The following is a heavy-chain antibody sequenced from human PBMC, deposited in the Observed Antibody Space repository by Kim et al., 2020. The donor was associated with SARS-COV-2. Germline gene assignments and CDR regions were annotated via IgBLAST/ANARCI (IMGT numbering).Heavy chain of an antibody. CDR3: ARWVRDRVFYMDV. V-gene: IGHV3-33*08. CDR1: GFMFSNYG. Sequence: GGSLRLSCAASGFMFSNYGMHWVRQAPGKGLEWVAVTWFDGSQKYYADSVKGRFSISKDNSKSTQFLQMNSLRAEDMAVYYCARWVRDRVFYMDVWGQGTTVTVSS. J-gene: IGHJ6*02. D-gene: IGHD1-26*01. CDR2: TWFDGSQK.